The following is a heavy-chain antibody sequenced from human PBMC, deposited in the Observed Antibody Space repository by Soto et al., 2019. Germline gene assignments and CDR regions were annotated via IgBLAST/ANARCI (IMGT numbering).Heavy chain of an antibody. V-gene: IGHV4-4*07. CDR3: ARASGWDKDYYYYGMDV. CDR1: GGSISVYY. Sequence: TSEPLSLTCPVYGGSISVYYWSWIRQPSGKGLEWIGRIYTSVSTNYNPSLKSRVTMSVDMSKNQFSLKLSSVTAADTAVYYCARASGWDKDYYYYGMDVWGQGNTVTVS. J-gene: IGHJ6*02. CDR2: IYTSVST. D-gene: IGHD6-19*01.